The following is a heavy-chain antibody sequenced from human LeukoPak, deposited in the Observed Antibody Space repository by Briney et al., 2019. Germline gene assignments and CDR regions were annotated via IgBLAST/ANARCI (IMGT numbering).Heavy chain of an antibody. CDR1: GFTFSSYG. V-gene: IGHV3-30*02. CDR2: IRYDGSNK. Sequence: GGSLRLSCAASGFTFSSYGMHWVRQAPGKGLEWVAFIRYDGSNKYYADSVKGRFTISRDNSKNTLYLQMKSLRAEDTAVYYCAKARESAGYFDYWGQGTLVTVSS. CDR3: AKARESAGYFDY. J-gene: IGHJ4*02.